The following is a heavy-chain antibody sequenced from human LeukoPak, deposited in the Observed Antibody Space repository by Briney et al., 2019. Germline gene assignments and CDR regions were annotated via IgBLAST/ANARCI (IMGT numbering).Heavy chain of an antibody. V-gene: IGHV4-39*07. J-gene: IGHJ4*02. D-gene: IGHD5-12*01. CDR3: ARVRQWLPWGLDY. Sequence: PSQTLSLTCTVSGGSISSSSYYWGWIRQPPGKGLEWIGSIYYSGSTYYNPSLKSRVTISVDTSKNQFSLKLSSVTAADTAVYYCARVRQWLPWGLDYWGQGTLVTVSS. CDR2: IYYSGST. CDR1: GGSISSSSYY.